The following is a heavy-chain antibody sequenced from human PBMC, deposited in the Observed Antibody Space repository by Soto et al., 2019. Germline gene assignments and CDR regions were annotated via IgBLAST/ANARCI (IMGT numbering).Heavy chain of an antibody. V-gene: IGHV1-18*01. J-gene: IGHJ3*02. Sequence: ASVKVSCKASCYTFTSYGISWVRQAPGQWLEWMGWISAYNGNTNYAQKLQGRVTMTTDTSTSTAYMELRSLRSDDTAVYYCARATYYDILTGSMAFDIWGQGTMVTVSS. CDR3: ARATYYDILTGSMAFDI. CDR1: CYTFTSYG. CDR2: ISAYNGNT. D-gene: IGHD3-9*01.